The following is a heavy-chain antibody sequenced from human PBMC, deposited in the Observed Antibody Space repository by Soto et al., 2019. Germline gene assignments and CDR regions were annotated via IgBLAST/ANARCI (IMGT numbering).Heavy chain of an antibody. CDR2: IDPSDSYT. D-gene: IGHD3-9*01. V-gene: IGHV5-10-1*01. CDR1: GYSFTSYW. J-gene: IGHJ6*02. CDR3: ARGNILRYYYYYGMDV. Sequence: GESLKISCKGSGYSFTSYWISWVRQMPGKGLEWMGRIDPSDSYTNYSPSFQGHVTISADKSISTAYLQWSSLKASDTAMYYCARGNILRYYYYYGMDVWGQGTTVTVYS.